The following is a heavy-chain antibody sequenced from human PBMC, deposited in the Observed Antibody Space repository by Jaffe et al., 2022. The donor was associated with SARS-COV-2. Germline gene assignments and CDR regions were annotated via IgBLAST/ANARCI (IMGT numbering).Heavy chain of an antibody. V-gene: IGHV4-61*02. D-gene: IGHD3-22*01. CDR2: IYTSGST. Sequence: QVQLQESGPGLVKPSQTLSLTCTVSGGSISSGSYYWSWIRQPAGKGLEWIGRIYTSGSTNYNPSLKSRVTISVDTSKNQFSLKLSSVTAADTAVYYCAREAHDYYDSSGYYYYYGMDVWGQGTTVTVSS. J-gene: IGHJ6*02. CDR1: GGSISSGSYY. CDR3: AREAHDYYDSSGYYYYYGMDV.